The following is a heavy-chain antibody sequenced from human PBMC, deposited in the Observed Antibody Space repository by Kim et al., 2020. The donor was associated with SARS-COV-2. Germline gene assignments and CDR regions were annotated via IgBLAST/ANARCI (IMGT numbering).Heavy chain of an antibody. CDR1: GFTFSTLA. Sequence: GGSLRLSCAASGFTFSTLAMSWVRQAPGKGLEWVSSISGNGGRTNYADSVKGRFTISRDNSKNTLYLQMSSLRAEDTAIYYCAKVVETTGDYWGQGTLVT. CDR3: AKVVETTGDY. D-gene: IGHD4-17*01. J-gene: IGHJ4*02. CDR2: ISGNGGRT. V-gene: IGHV3-23*01.